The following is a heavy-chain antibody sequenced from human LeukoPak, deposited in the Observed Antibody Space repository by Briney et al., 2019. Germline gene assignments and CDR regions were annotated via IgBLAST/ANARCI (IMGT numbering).Heavy chain of an antibody. J-gene: IGHJ4*02. V-gene: IGHV3-23*01. CDR3: AKADGGSFDY. D-gene: IGHD4-17*01. Sequence: GGSLRLSCAASGFTFSDYYMSWIRQAPGKGLEWVSAISGSGGSTYYADSVKGRFTISRDNSKNTLYLQMNSLRAEDTAVYYCAKADGGSFDYWGQGTLVTVSS. CDR1: GFTFSDYY. CDR2: ISGSGGST.